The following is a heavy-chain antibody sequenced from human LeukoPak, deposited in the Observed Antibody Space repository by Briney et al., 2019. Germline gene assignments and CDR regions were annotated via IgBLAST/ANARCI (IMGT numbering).Heavy chain of an antibody. Sequence: PSQTLSLTCTVSGGSISSGDYYWSWIRQPPGKGLEWIGHIYYSGSTYYNPSLKSRVTISVDTSKNQFSLKLSSVTAADTAVYYCARRYYDILTGYYSFDYWGQGTLVTVSS. J-gene: IGHJ4*02. V-gene: IGHV4-30-4*01. D-gene: IGHD3-9*01. CDR2: IYYSGST. CDR3: ARRYYDILTGYYSFDY. CDR1: GGSISSGDYY.